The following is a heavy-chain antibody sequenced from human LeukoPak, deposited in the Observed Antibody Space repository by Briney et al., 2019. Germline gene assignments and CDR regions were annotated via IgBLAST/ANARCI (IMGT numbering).Heavy chain of an antibody. D-gene: IGHD3-3*01. CDR3: TAQLSV. V-gene: IGHV3-15*01. Sequence: PGGSLRLSCAASGFTFSRHSINWVRQAPGKGLEWVGRIKSKTDGGTTEYAAPVKGTFTISRDDSKNTLYLQMNSLKTEDTAVYYCTAQLSVWGQGTLVTVSS. J-gene: IGHJ4*02. CDR2: IKSKTDGGTT. CDR1: GFTFSRHS.